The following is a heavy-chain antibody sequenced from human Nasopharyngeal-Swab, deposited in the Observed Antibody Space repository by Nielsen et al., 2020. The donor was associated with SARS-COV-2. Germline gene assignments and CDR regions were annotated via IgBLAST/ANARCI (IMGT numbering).Heavy chain of an antibody. CDR2: IYNSGST. CDR1: GGSISSYY. V-gene: IGHV4-4*07. J-gene: IGHJ3*02. Sequence: SETLSLTCTVSGGSISSYYWSWIRQPAGKGLEWIGRIYNSGSTNYNPSLKSRVTMSVDTSKNPFSLKLSSVTAADTAVYYCARGPEYYDFWSGYPGNAFDIWGQGTMVTVSS. CDR3: ARGPEYYDFWSGYPGNAFDI. D-gene: IGHD3-3*01.